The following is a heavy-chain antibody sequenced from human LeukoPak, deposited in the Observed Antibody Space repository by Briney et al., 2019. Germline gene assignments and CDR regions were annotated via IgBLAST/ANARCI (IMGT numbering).Heavy chain of an antibody. CDR1: GGSISSHY. CDR3: ARDRSDSSGYHFDY. V-gene: IGHV4-59*11. Sequence: SEILSLTCTVSGGSISSHYYTWIRQPPGKGLEWVGYIHSSGTTTYNPSLMSRVTMSLDTSKNQFSLKLSSVTAADTAVYYCARDRSDSSGYHFDYWGQGTLVTVSS. CDR2: IHSSGTT. J-gene: IGHJ4*02. D-gene: IGHD3-22*01.